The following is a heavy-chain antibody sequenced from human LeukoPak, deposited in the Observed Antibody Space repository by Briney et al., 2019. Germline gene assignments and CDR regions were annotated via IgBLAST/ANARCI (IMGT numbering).Heavy chain of an antibody. J-gene: IGHJ5*02. CDR1: GFTFDDYG. D-gene: IGHD3-22*01. V-gene: IGHV3-20*04. Sequence: GGSLRLSCAASGFTFDDYGMSWVRQAPGKGLEWVSGINWNGGSTGYADSVKGRFTISRDNAKNTLNLQMNSLRAEDTAVYYCARDLGQYYDTSDNWFDPWGQGTLVTVSS. CDR3: ARDLGQYYDTSDNWFDP. CDR2: INWNGGST.